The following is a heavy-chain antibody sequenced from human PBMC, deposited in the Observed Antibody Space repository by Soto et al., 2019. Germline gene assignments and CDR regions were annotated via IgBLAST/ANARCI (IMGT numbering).Heavy chain of an antibody. J-gene: IGHJ4*02. D-gene: IGHD3-9*01. Sequence: GGSLRLSCAASGFTFSSYAMSWVRQAPGKGLEWVSAISGSGGSTYYADSVKGRFTISRDNSKNTLYLQMNSLRAEDTAVYYCAKDEVLRYFDSPFFDYWGQGTLVTVSS. CDR1: GFTFSSYA. V-gene: IGHV3-23*01. CDR3: AKDEVLRYFDSPFFDY. CDR2: ISGSGGST.